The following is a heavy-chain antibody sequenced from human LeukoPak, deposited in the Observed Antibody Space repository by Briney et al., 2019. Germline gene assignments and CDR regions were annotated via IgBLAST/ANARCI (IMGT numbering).Heavy chain of an antibody. V-gene: IGHV3-23*01. CDR3: ARELFWSGWSVDY. CDR2: ISGNAGST. J-gene: IGHJ4*02. D-gene: IGHD3-3*01. CDR1: KFNFNSYG. Sequence: GGSLRLSCTTSKFNFNSYGMTWVRQGPGKGPGWVASISGNAGSTQYAASVQGRFTISRDNSKNTLYLQMNSLRAEDTAVYYCARELFWSGWSVDYWGQGTLVTVSS.